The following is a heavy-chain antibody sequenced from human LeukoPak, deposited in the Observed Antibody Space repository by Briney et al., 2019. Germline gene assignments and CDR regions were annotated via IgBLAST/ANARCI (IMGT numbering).Heavy chain of an antibody. CDR1: GGSISNYF. CDR3: ARGYYDILTGYYPVRY. D-gene: IGHD3-9*01. Sequence: PSETLSLTCTVSGGSISNYFWSWIRQPPGKGLECIGYIYYSDSTNYNPSLKSRVTISVDTSKNQFSLKLSSVTAADTAVYYCARGYYDILTGYYPVRYWGQGTLVTVSS. J-gene: IGHJ4*02. V-gene: IGHV4-59*08. CDR2: IYYSDST.